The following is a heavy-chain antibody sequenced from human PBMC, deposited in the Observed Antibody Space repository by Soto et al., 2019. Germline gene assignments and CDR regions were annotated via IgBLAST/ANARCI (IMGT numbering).Heavy chain of an antibody. D-gene: IGHD5-18*01. Sequence: SSTLSLTCSVSGDSIRNYYWSCILQPPGKGLEYIGYIFYSGSTNYNPSLKSRVAISVDTSRNQFALKLRSVTAADTATYYCERLKRGYSYGSIIDFWGRGTLVTVSS. CDR2: IFYSGST. J-gene: IGHJ4*01. V-gene: IGHV4-59*08. CDR3: ERLKRGYSYGSIIDF. CDR1: GDSIRNYY.